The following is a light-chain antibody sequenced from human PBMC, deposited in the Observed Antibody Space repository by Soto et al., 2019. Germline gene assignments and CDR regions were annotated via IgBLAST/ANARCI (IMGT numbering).Light chain of an antibody. V-gene: IGLV2-14*01. Sequence: PSSVSVSPWEAVTTSRPGNNSEVGSYNYVSWYQQHPGKAPKLVIYDVSDRPSGVSNRFSGSKSGNTASLTISGLQAEDEADYYCSSYTSSSTFPCVFGTGTKVTVL. CDR1: NSEVGSYNY. CDR3: SSYTSSSTFPCV. J-gene: IGLJ1*01. CDR2: DVS.